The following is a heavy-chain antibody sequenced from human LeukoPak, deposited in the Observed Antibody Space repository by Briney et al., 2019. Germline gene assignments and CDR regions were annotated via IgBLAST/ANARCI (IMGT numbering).Heavy chain of an antibody. D-gene: IGHD6-19*01. Sequence: GRSLRLSCAASGFTFSSYAMHWVRQVPGKGLEWVAVISYDANDKYYADSVKGRFTISRDNSKNTLYLQMNSLRAEDTAVYYCARDRGQWLVYFDYWGQGTLVTVSS. V-gene: IGHV3-30-3*01. CDR1: GFTFSSYA. CDR2: ISYDANDK. J-gene: IGHJ4*02. CDR3: ARDRGQWLVYFDY.